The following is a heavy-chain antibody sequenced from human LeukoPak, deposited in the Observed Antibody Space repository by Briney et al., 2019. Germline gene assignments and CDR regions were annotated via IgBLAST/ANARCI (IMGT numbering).Heavy chain of an antibody. J-gene: IGHJ4*02. CDR3: ARHESSGFDY. Sequence: SETLSLTCTVSGGSISSYYWSWIRQPPGKGLEWIGYIHYSGSTNYNPSLKSRVTISVDTSKNQFSLKLSSVTAADTAVYYCARHESSGFDYWGQGTLVTVSS. CDR2: IHYSGST. V-gene: IGHV4-59*08. CDR1: GGSISSYY. D-gene: IGHD6-19*01.